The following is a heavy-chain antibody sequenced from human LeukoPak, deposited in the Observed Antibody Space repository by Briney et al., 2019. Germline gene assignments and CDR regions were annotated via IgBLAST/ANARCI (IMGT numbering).Heavy chain of an antibody. CDR2: IYYSGST. Sequence: SETLSLTCTVSGGSIGSSSYYWGWIRQPPGKGLEWIGSIYYSGSTYYNPSLKSRVTISVDTSKNQFSLKLSSVTAADTAVYYCARQAAVAGDLDAFDIWGQGTMVTVSS. J-gene: IGHJ3*02. CDR3: ARQAAVAGDLDAFDI. D-gene: IGHD6-19*01. CDR1: GGSIGSSSYY. V-gene: IGHV4-39*01.